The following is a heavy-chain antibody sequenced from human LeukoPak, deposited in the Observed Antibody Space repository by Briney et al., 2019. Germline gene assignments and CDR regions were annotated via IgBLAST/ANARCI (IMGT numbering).Heavy chain of an antibody. D-gene: IGHD5-12*01. CDR1: GGSITSDSYY. V-gene: IGHV4-39*01. J-gene: IGHJ4*02. Sequence: SETLSLTCTVSGGSITSDSYYWAWVRQPPGTGLEWTGSIKYGGTTFYSSSLQSRITLSMDASKNQFSLRLTSVTAADTAVYYCARLGTYSGNLFDNWGQGTLVTVSS. CDR2: IKYGGTT. CDR3: ARLGTYSGNLFDN.